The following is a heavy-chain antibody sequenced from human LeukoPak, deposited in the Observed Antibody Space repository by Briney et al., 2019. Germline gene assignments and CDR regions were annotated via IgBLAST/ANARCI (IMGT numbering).Heavy chain of an antibody. J-gene: IGHJ6*03. CDR2: IYHSGST. CDR1: GGSFSGYY. V-gene: IGHV4-34*01. D-gene: IGHD6-19*01. Sequence: SETLSLTCAVYGGSFSGYYWSWVRQPPGKGPEWIGEIYHSGSTNYNPSLKSRVTISVDKSKNRFSLKLSSVTAADTAVYYCARVIAVAGYYYYYYMDVWGKGTTVTVSS. CDR3: ARVIAVAGYYYYYYMDV.